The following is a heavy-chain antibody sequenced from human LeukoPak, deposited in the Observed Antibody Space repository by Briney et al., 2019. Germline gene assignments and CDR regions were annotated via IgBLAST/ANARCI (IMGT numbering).Heavy chain of an antibody. D-gene: IGHD3-16*01. Sequence: ASVKVSCKASGYTFTRYGMTWVRQAPGQGLEWMGWISTSNGKTNYAQKLQGRVTMTTDTSTSTAYMELRSLRSDDTAVYYCALGAYYDYVWGSLPSGIAFDIWGQGTMVTVSS. CDR2: ISTSNGKT. V-gene: IGHV1-18*01. CDR1: GYTFTRYG. CDR3: ALGAYYDYVWGSLPSGIAFDI. J-gene: IGHJ3*02.